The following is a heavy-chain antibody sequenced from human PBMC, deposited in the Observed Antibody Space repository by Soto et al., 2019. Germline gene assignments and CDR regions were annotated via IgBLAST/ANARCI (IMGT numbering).Heavy chain of an antibody. V-gene: IGHV1-46*01. D-gene: IGHD1-26*01. CDR2: INPSGGGT. CDR1: GYTFTSYY. Sequence: ASEKVSCKASGYTFTSYYLHWVRQAPGLGLEWMGIINPSGGGTSNAQKFQGRFTMTRDTSTSTVYMELSSLSSEDTAVYYCARARLVSANPFDYWGQGTLVTVSS. CDR3: ARARLVSANPFDY. J-gene: IGHJ4*02.